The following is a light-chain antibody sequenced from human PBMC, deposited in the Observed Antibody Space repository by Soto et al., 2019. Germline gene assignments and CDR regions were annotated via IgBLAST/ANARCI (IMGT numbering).Light chain of an antibody. V-gene: IGKV1-5*03. CDR2: KAS. CDR1: QSISSW. J-gene: IGKJ4*01. Sequence: DIQMTQSPSTLSASVGDRVTITCRASQSISSWLAWYQQKPGKAPKLLIYKASSLESGVPSRFSGSGSATEFTLTISSLQPDDFATYYCQQDTSYPLTFGGGTKVEIK. CDR3: QQDTSYPLT.